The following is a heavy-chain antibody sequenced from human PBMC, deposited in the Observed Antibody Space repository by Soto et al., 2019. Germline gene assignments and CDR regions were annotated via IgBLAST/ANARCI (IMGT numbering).Heavy chain of an antibody. J-gene: IGHJ4*02. Sequence: QVQLQESGPGLVKPSQTLSLTCTVSGGSISSGGYYWSWIRQHPGKGLEWLGYIYYSGSTYYNPSLKRRVTRSVDTSKNQFSRKLSSVTAADTAVYYWARWVGATSFDYWGQGTLVTVSS. D-gene: IGHD1-26*01. CDR2: IYYSGST. CDR1: GGSISSGGYY. V-gene: IGHV4-31*03. CDR3: ARWVGATSFDY.